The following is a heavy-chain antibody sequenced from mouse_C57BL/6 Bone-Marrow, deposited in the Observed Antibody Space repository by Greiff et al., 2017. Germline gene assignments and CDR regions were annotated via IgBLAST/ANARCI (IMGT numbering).Heavy chain of an antibody. Sequence: VQLQQSGPELVKPGASVQISCKASGYTFTDYYMNWVKQSHGKSLEWIGDINPNNGGTSYNQKFKGKATLTVDKSTSTAYMELRSLTSEDSAVYYGARRAGFAYWGQGTLVTVSA. J-gene: IGHJ3*01. D-gene: IGHD3-3*01. CDR1: GYTFTDYY. CDR2: INPNNGGT. CDR3: ARRAGFAY. V-gene: IGHV1-26*01.